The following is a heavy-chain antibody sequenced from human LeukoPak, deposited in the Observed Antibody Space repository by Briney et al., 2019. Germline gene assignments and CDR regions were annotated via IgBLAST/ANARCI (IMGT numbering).Heavy chain of an antibody. Sequence: GRSLRLSCAASGFTFRSYVMHWVRQAPGKGLEWVAAIAYEDGRNEYYADSVKGRFTISRDNSKNTVYLQMNSLRAEDTAVYYCTRSAMHYYNSSGYYDFDYWGQGTLVTVSS. CDR1: GFTFRSYV. CDR2: IAYEDGRNE. D-gene: IGHD3-22*01. J-gene: IGHJ4*02. V-gene: IGHV3-30*03. CDR3: TRSAMHYYNSSGYYDFDY.